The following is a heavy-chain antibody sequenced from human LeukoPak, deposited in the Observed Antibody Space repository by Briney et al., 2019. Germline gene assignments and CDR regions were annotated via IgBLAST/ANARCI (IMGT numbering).Heavy chain of an antibody. CDR1: GGSISTRYYY. D-gene: IGHD3-10*01. CDR2: IHDSGST. CDR3: ASLYFYGSGSFPNY. J-gene: IGHJ4*02. V-gene: IGHV4-39*01. Sequence: SETLSVTCAASGGSISTRYYYLGWIRQPPRQSLVWIGTIHDSGSTYYSPSLKIQVTISVDTSNNQFSLKLSSVTAGDTAVYYCASLYFYGSGSFPNYWGQGILVTVST.